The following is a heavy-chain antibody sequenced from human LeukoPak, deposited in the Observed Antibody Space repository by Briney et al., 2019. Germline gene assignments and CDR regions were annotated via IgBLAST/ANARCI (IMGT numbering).Heavy chain of an antibody. CDR1: GFTFSSYS. CDR3: ARDGYCDSSGRILDY. D-gene: IGHD3-22*01. J-gene: IGHJ4*02. CDR2: ISSSSSYI. Sequence: PGGSLRLSCAASGFTFSSYSMNWVRQAPGKGLEGVSSISSSSSYIFYTDAVKGRFTISRDNAKNSLYLQMNSLRAEDTAVYYCARDGYCDSSGRILDYWGQGTLVTVSS. V-gene: IGHV3-21*01.